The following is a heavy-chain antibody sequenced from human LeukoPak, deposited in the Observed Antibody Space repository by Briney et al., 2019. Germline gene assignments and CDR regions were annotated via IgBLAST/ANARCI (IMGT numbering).Heavy chain of an antibody. V-gene: IGHV1-18*04. CDR1: GYTFTSYG. J-gene: IGHJ5*02. CDR2: ISAYNGNT. Sequence: ASVRVSCKASGYTFTSYGISWVRQAPGQGLEWMGWISAYNGNTNYAQELQGRVTMTSDTSTSTAYMELRSLRSDDTAVYYCARDIEYSRSSVRFDPWGQGTLVTVSS. D-gene: IGHD6-6*01. CDR3: ARDIEYSRSSVRFDP.